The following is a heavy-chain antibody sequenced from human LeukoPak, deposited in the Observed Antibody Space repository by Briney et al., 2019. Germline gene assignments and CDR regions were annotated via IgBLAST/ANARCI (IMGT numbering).Heavy chain of an antibody. J-gene: IGHJ4*02. CDR2: IIAIFGTG. D-gene: IGHD3-10*01. CDR3: AGRRNYYGSGSHFDY. CDR1: GGTFTSYV. V-gene: IGHV1-69*06. Sequence: GASVKVSCKAAGGTFTSYVISWGRQAPGQGGEGRGGIIAIFGTGNYAHKLQGRGTNTADKSTSTAYMQLSSLRSEDTAVYYCAGRRNYYGSGSHFDYCGQGTLVTVSS.